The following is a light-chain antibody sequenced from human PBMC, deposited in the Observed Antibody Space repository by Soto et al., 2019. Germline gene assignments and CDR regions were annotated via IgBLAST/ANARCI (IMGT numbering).Light chain of an antibody. J-gene: IGLJ3*02. Sequence: QSALTQPASVSGSPGQSITISCTGTSSDVGSYNLVSWYQQHPGKAPKLMIYEVSKRPSGVSNRFSGSKSGNTASLTISGLQAGDEADYYCCSYAGSSTSLVFGGGTKLTVL. V-gene: IGLV2-23*02. CDR2: EVS. CDR1: SSDVGSYNL. CDR3: CSYAGSSTSLV.